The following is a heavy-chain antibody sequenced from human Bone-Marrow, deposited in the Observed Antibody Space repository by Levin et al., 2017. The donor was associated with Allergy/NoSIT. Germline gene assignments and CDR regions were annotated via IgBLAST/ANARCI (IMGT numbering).Heavy chain of an antibody. J-gene: IGHJ1*01. CDR3: ATEIDTSGDHNWRYFPH. CDR2: IKNKADGETT. CDR1: GFNFKNAW. D-gene: IGHD1-1*01. V-gene: IGHV3-15*01. Sequence: GGSLRLSCAASGFNFKNAWMTWVRQAPGKGLECVAHIKNKADGETTDYAAPVKGRFTISRDDSTNTLYLQMKSLKTEDTAMYFCATEIDTSGDHNWRYFPHWGQGTLVTVSS.